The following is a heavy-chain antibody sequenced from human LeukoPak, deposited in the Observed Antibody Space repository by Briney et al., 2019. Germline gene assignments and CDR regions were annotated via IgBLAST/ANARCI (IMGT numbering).Heavy chain of an antibody. V-gene: IGHV4-59*12. J-gene: IGHJ4*02. CDR2: IDHTGST. D-gene: IGHD3-3*01. Sequence: SETLSLTCTVSDDSITIYYWTWIRQPPGKGLEWIGYIDHTGSTNYNPSLKSRVTISLDTSKSQFSLKVRYVTAADTAVYYCARGLNDSWTGENYWGQGTLVTVSS. CDR3: ARGLNDSWTGENY. CDR1: DDSITIYY.